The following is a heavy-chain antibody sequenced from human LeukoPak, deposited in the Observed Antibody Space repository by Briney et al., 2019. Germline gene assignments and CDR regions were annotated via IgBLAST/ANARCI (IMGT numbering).Heavy chain of an antibody. J-gene: IGHJ4*02. D-gene: IGHD3-22*01. V-gene: IGHV4-39*01. Sequence: SETLSLTCTVSGGSISSSSYYWGWIRQPPGKGLEWIGSIYYSGSTYYNPSLKSRVTISVDTSKNQFSPKLSSVTAADTAVYYCARLTVNYYDSTGYYSFDYWGQGTLVTVSS. CDR1: GGSISSSSYY. CDR3: ARLTVNYYDSTGYYSFDY. CDR2: IYYSGST.